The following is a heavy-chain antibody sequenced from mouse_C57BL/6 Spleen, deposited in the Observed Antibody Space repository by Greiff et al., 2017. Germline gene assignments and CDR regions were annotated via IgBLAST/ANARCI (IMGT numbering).Heavy chain of an antibody. V-gene: IGHV14-4*01. Sequence: EVQLKQSGAELVRPGASVKLSCTASGFNIKDDYMHWVKQRPEKGLEWIGWIDPENGDTEYAAKFQGKATITADTSSNTALLQLSSLTSEDTAVYYCTTVGYSNYGAYWGQGTLVTVSA. CDR1: GFNIKDDY. CDR2: IDPENGDT. CDR3: TTVGYSNYGAY. J-gene: IGHJ3*01. D-gene: IGHD2-5*01.